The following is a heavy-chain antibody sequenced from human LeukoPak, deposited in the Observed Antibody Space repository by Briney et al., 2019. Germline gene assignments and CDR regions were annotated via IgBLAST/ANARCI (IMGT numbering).Heavy chain of an antibody. V-gene: IGHV3-7*01. J-gene: IGHJ4*02. CDR2: IDQDGSEK. Sequence: GGSLRLSCAASGFPFSSYWMSWVRQVPGKGLEWVANIDQDGSEKYYVDSVKGRFTISRDNAKNSLYLQMNSLRAEDTAVYYCARDRGYFYWGQGTLVTVSS. CDR3: ARDRGYFY. CDR1: GFPFSSYW. D-gene: IGHD5-18*01.